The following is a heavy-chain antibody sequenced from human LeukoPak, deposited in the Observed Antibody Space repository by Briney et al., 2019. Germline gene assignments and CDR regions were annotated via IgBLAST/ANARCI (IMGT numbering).Heavy chain of an antibody. Sequence: ASVKVSCKASGYTFTSYGISWVRQAPGQGLEWMGWISAYNRNTNYAQKFQGRVTMTRDTSTSTVYMELSSLRSEDTAVYYCAREGSLLWFGELSRWFDPWGQGTLVTVSS. V-gene: IGHV1-18*01. D-gene: IGHD3-10*01. CDR1: GYTFTSYG. CDR2: ISAYNRNT. J-gene: IGHJ5*02. CDR3: AREGSLLWFGELSRWFDP.